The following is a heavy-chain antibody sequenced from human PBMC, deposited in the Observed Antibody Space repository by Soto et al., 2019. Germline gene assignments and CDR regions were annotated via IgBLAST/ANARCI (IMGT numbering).Heavy chain of an antibody. CDR2: ISYDGSKK. Sequence: QVQLVESGGGVVQPGRSLRLSCAATGFTFSSYGMHWVRQAPGKGLEWVAVISYDGSKKYYADSVKGRFTISRDNARNTVYLQIDSLRAEDTAVYYCARGGVGSFDYWGKGTQVTVSS. D-gene: IGHD2-2*03. CDR1: GFTFSSYG. V-gene: IGHV3-30*03. J-gene: IGHJ4*02. CDR3: ARGGVGSFDY.